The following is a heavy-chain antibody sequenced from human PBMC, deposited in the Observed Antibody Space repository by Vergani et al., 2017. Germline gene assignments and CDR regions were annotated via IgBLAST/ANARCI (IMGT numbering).Heavy chain of an antibody. Sequence: QVQLVESGGGVVKPGGSLRLSCAASGFTFSDYYMSWIRQAPGKGLEWVSYISSSSSYTNYADSVKGRFTISRDNAKNSLYLQMNSLRAEDTAVYYCARVSYDSSGYYNTEYYFDYWGQGNLVTVSS. D-gene: IGHD3-22*01. CDR2: ISSSSSYT. CDR3: ARVSYDSSGYYNTEYYFDY. J-gene: IGHJ4*02. V-gene: IGHV3-11*06. CDR1: GFTFSDYY.